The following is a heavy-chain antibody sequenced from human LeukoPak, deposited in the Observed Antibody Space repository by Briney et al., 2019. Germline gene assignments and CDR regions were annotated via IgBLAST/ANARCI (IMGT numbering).Heavy chain of an antibody. Sequence: PGGSLRLSCAASGFTFSSYWMTWVRQAPGKGLEWVSSISSSSSYIYYADSVKGRFTISRDNAKNSLYLQMNSLRAEDTAVYYCAKDLLGYCSSTSCSYFDYWGQGTLVTVSS. CDR2: ISSSSSYI. J-gene: IGHJ4*02. CDR1: GFTFSSYW. V-gene: IGHV3-21*01. CDR3: AKDLLGYCSSTSCSYFDY. D-gene: IGHD2-2*01.